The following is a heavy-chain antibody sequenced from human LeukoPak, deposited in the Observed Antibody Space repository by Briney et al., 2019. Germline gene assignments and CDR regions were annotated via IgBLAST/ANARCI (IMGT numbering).Heavy chain of an antibody. V-gene: IGHV3-7*01. D-gene: IGHD3-22*01. J-gene: IGHJ4*02. Sequence: GGSLRLSCAASGFGFSNFWMSWVRQAPGKGPEWVANIKEDGSLKNYVDSVEGRFTVSRDNAKNSLYLQMNSLRAEDTAVYYCARDLGYDSSGLLGYWGQGTLVTVSS. CDR3: ARDLGYDSSGLLGY. CDR2: IKEDGSLK. CDR1: GFGFSNFW.